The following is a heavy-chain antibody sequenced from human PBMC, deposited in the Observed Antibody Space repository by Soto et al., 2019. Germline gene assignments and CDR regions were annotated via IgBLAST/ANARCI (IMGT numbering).Heavy chain of an antibody. CDR2: IYYSGST. V-gene: IGHV4-59*01. Sequence: ASETLSLTCTVSGDSISSYYWSWIRQPPGKGLEWTGYIYYSGSTNYNTSLKSRVTISVDTSKNQFSLKLSSVTAADTAVYYCARVTRDYYDSSGYYSTYPSGAFDIWGQGTMVTVSS. D-gene: IGHD3-22*01. J-gene: IGHJ3*02. CDR1: GDSISSYY. CDR3: ARVTRDYYDSSGYYSTYPSGAFDI.